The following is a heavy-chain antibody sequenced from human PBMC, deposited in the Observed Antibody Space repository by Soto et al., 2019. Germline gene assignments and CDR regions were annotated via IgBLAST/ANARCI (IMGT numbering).Heavy chain of an antibody. D-gene: IGHD3-9*01. CDR3: ASHRGTISLPDY. CDR1: GGSISSSSYY. Sequence: QLQLQESGPGLVKPSETLSLTCTVSGGSISSSSYYWGWIRQPPGKGLEWIGSIYYSGSTYYNPPLKSRVTISVDRSKNQFSLKLSSVPAADTAVYYCASHRGTISLPDYWGQGTLVTVSS. CDR2: IYYSGST. J-gene: IGHJ4*02. V-gene: IGHV4-39*01.